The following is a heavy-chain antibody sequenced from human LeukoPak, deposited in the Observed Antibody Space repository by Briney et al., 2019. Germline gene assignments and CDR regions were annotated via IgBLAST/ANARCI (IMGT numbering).Heavy chain of an antibody. V-gene: IGHV1-69*13. CDR2: IIPIFGTA. CDR1: GGTFSSYA. D-gene: IGHD3-3*01. Sequence: SVKVSCKASGGTFSSYAISWVRQAPGQGLEWMGGIIPIFGTANYAQKLQGRVTITADESTSTAYMELSSLRSEDTAVYYCARRSYYDFWSGYYREVEMSWFDPWGQGTLVTVSS. CDR3: ARRSYYDFWSGYYREVEMSWFDP. J-gene: IGHJ5*02.